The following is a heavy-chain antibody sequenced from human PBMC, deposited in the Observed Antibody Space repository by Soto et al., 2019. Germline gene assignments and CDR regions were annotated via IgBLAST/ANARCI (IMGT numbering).Heavy chain of an antibody. D-gene: IGHD2-15*01. CDR1: GGSISSGSYF. CDR3: ARGQVVAAQH. CDR2: IYHSGST. Sequence: QMQLQESGSGLVKPSQTLSLTCAVSGGSISSGSYFWSWIRQPPGKGLEWIGYIYHSGSTYYNPSLKSRVTISVDRSKNQFSLKLSSVTAAVTAVYYCARGQVVAAQHWGQGTLVTVSS. V-gene: IGHV4-30-2*01. J-gene: IGHJ4*02.